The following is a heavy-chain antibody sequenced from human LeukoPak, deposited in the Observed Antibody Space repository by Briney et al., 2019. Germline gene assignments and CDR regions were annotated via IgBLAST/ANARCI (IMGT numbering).Heavy chain of an antibody. Sequence: GGSLRLSCAASGLPFISYGMTWVRRAPAKGLEWVAVIWYDGSNKYYADSVKGRFTISRDNSKNTLYLQMNSLRAEDTAVYYCAILVEGKFDYWGQGTLVTVSS. CDR2: IWYDGSNK. D-gene: IGHD1-26*01. CDR3: AILVEGKFDY. V-gene: IGHV3-33*01. J-gene: IGHJ4*02. CDR1: GLPFISYG.